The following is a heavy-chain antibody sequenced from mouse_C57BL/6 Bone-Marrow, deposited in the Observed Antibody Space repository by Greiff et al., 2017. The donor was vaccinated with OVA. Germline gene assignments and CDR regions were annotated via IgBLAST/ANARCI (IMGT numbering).Heavy chain of an antibody. CDR1: GYTFTSYG. V-gene: IGHV1-81*01. D-gene: IGHD1-1*01. CDR3: AIPYGSSPMDY. J-gene: IGHJ4*01. CDR2: IYPRSGNT. Sequence: VQLQQSGAELARPGASVKLSCKASGYTFTSYGISWVKQRTGQGLEWIGEIYPRSGNTYYNEKFKGKATLTADKYSSTAYMELRSLTSEDSAVYFCAIPYGSSPMDYWGQGTSVTVSS.